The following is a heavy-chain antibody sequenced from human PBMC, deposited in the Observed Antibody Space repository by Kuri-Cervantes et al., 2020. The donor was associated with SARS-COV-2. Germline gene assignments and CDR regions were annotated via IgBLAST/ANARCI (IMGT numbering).Heavy chain of an antibody. Sequence: GESLKISCAASGFTFSSYWMHWVRQAPGKGLVWVSRINSDGSSTSYADSVKGRFTISRDNSKNTLHLQMNSLRAEDTAVYYCAKPQYYYDSGNFQHWGQGTLVTVSS. D-gene: IGHD3-22*01. CDR3: AKPQYYYDSGNFQH. CDR1: GFTFSSYW. J-gene: IGHJ1*01. V-gene: IGHV3-74*01. CDR2: INSDGSST.